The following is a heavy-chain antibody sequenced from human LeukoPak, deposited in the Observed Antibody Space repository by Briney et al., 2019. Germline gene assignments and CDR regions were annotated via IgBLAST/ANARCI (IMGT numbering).Heavy chain of an antibody. CDR2: IYYSGSA. D-gene: IGHD5-12*01. Sequence: SETLSLTCTVSGGSISSYYWSWIRQPPGKGLEWIGFIYYSGSANYNPSLRSRVTMSVDTSKNQFSLKLTSVTAADTAVYYCARTGVVATSYFFDYWGQGIPVTVSS. CDR3: ARTGVVATSYFFDY. J-gene: IGHJ4*02. V-gene: IGHV4-59*01. CDR1: GGSISSYY.